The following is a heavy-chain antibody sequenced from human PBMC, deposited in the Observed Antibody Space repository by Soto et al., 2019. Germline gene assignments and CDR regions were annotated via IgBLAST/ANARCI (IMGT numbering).Heavy chain of an antibody. D-gene: IGHD2-21*02. CDR1: GFTFSSYG. CDR2: ISYDGSNK. Sequence: VGSLRLSCAASGFTFSSYGMHWVRQAPGKGLEWVAVISYDGSNKYYADSVKGRFTISRDNSKNTLYLQMNSLRAEDTAVYYCAKDRHIVVVTAIPHYWGQGTLVTVSS. J-gene: IGHJ4*02. V-gene: IGHV3-30*18. CDR3: AKDRHIVVVTAIPHY.